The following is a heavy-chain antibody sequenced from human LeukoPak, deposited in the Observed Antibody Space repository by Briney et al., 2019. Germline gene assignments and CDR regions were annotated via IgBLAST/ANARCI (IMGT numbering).Heavy chain of an antibody. J-gene: IGHJ6*02. Sequence: GGSLRLSCAASGFTFSDFGLHWVRQAPGKGLEWVAVIWYDGSNKYYADSVKGRFTISRDNSKNTLYLQMNSLRAEDTAVYYCARAELVRGEYFYGMDVWGQGTTVTVSS. CDR3: ARAELVRGEYFYGMDV. D-gene: IGHD3-10*02. V-gene: IGHV3-33*01. CDR2: IWYDGSNK. CDR1: GFTFSDFG.